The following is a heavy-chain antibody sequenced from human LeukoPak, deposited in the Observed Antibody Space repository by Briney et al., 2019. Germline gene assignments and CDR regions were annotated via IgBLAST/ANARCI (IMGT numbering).Heavy chain of an antibody. CDR3: ARGYRETIPARLDY. J-gene: IGHJ4*02. Sequence: GRSLRLSCAASEFTFSSFGMHRVRQAPGKGLERVAFIWYDQRKKYYADSVKGRFTISRDNPTNTLYLQMNSLRAEDTAVYYCARGYRETIPARLDYWGQGTLVTVSS. CDR2: IWYDQRKK. CDR1: EFTFSSFG. D-gene: IGHD2-21*01. V-gene: IGHV3-33*01.